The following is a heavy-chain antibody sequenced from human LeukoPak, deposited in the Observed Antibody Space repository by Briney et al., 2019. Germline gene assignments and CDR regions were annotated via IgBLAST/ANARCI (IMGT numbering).Heavy chain of an antibody. J-gene: IGHJ6*03. CDR3: ARNGGGWVPYYYYMDV. V-gene: IGHV1-24*01. CDR2: FDPEDGET. CDR1: GYTLTELS. Sequence: ASVKVSCKVSGYTLTELSMHWVRQAPGKGLEWMGGFDPEDGETIYAQKFQGRVTMTEDTSTDTAYMELSSLRSEDTAVYYCARNGGGWVPYYYYMDVWGKGTTVTVSS. D-gene: IGHD2-15*01.